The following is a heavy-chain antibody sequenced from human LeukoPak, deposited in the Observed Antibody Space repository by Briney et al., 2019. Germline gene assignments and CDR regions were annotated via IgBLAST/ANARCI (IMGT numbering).Heavy chain of an antibody. V-gene: IGHV1-18*01. CDR1: GYTFTSYG. J-gene: IGHJ3*02. D-gene: IGHD1-7*01. Sequence: ASVKVSCKASGYTFTSYGICWVRQAPGQGLEWMGWISAYNGNTNYAQKLQGRVTMTTDTSTSTAYMELRSLRSDDTAVYYCARAILTGTTNRHDAFDIWGQGTMVTVSS. CDR2: ISAYNGNT. CDR3: ARAILTGTTNRHDAFDI.